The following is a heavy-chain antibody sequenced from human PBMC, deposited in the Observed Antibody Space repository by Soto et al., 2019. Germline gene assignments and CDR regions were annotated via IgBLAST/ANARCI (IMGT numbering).Heavy chain of an antibody. Sequence: PSETLSLTCAVYGGSFSGYYWSWIRQPPGKGLEWIGEINHSGSTNYNPSLKSRVTISVDTSKNQFSLKLSSVTAADTAVYYCAREPLYSYGRGDYWGQGTLVTSPQ. J-gene: IGHJ4*02. CDR1: GGSFSGYY. CDR3: AREPLYSYGRGDY. CDR2: INHSGST. D-gene: IGHD5-18*01. V-gene: IGHV4-34*01.